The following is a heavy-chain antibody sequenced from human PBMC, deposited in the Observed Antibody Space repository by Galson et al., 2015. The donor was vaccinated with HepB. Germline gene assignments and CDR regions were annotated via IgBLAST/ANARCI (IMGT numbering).Heavy chain of an antibody. CDR2: ISYDGSNK. V-gene: IGHV3-30*18. CDR1: GFTFSSYG. Sequence: SLRLSCAASGFTFSSYGMHWVRQAPGKGLEWVAVISYDGSNKYYADSVKGRFTISRDNSKNTLYLQMNSLRAEDTAVYYCAKVAPYYYYYMDVWGKGTTVTVSS. J-gene: IGHJ6*03. CDR3: AKVAPYYYYYMDV.